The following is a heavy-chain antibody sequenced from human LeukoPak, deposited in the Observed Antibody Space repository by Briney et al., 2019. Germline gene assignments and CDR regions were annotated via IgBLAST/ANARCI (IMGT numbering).Heavy chain of an antibody. CDR3: ARGGGAYYDFWSGMGFYYMDV. Sequence: GGSLRLSCAASGFTFDNYGMSWVRQVPGKGLEWVSGICSKDGCTGYADSVKGRFTISRDNAKNSLYLQMNSLRAEDTALYHCARGGGAYYDFWSGMGFYYMDVWGKGTTVTVSS. CDR1: GFTFDNYG. CDR2: ICSKDGCT. D-gene: IGHD3-3*01. J-gene: IGHJ6*03. V-gene: IGHV3-20*01.